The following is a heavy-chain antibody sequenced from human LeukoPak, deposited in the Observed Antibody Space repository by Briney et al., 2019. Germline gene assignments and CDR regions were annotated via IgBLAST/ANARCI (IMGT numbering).Heavy chain of an antibody. CDR1: GGSIISNY. V-gene: IGHV4-4*07. D-gene: IGHD3-22*01. CDR3: ARLKFYDSTGYSPGYYMDV. CDR2: IYGSGIT. Sequence: SETLSLTCTVSGGSIISNYWSWIRQSAGTGLEWIGRIYGSGITDYNPSLKSRVTMSLDTSRKQLSLRLMSVTAADTAVYYCARLKFYDSTGYSPGYYMDVWGKGTTVSVFS. J-gene: IGHJ6*03.